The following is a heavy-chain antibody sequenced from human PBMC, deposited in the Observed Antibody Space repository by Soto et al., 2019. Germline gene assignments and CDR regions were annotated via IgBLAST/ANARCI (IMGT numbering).Heavy chain of an antibody. CDR3: AHTYYRDGFAY. CDR1: GFSLSASGVA. Sequence: SGPTLVNPTQTLTLTCTFSGFSLSASGVAVGWIRQPPGKALEWLALIYWDDDKHFTPSLKTRLTITKDASKNQEVLTMANMDPVDTATYYCAHTYYRDGFAYWGQGLLVTVSS. D-gene: IGHD1-26*01. CDR2: IYWDDDK. V-gene: IGHV2-5*02. J-gene: IGHJ4*02.